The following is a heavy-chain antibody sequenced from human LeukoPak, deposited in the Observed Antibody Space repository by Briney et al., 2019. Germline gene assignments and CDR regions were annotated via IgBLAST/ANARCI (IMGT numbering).Heavy chain of an antibody. CDR3: ARGAAGTAMPYFDN. CDR1: SGSFSSYY. Sequence: PSETLSLTCAVYSGSFSSYYWSWIRQPPGKGLEWIGEINHSGSTKHNPSLKSRVTISVDTSKNQFSLRLNSVTAADTAVYYCARGAAGTAMPYFDNWGQGTLVTVSS. J-gene: IGHJ4*02. V-gene: IGHV4-34*01. D-gene: IGHD5-18*01. CDR2: INHSGST.